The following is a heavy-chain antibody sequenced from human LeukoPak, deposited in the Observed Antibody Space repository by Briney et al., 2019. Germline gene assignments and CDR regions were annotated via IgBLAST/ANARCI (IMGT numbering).Heavy chain of an antibody. V-gene: IGHV3-48*03. Sequence: GGSLRLSCAASGFTVSSNYMNWVRLAPGKGLEWVSYISSSGSTIYYADSVKGRFTISRDNAKNSLYLQMNSLRAEDTAVYYCAELGITMIGGVWGKGTTVTISS. CDR2: ISSSGSTI. J-gene: IGHJ6*04. D-gene: IGHD3-10*02. CDR1: GFTVSSNY. CDR3: AELGITMIGGV.